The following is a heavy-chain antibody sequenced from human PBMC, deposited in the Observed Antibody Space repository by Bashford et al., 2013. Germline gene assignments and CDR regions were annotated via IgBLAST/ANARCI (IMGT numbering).Heavy chain of an antibody. CDR3: AREIDIVVVPAAMVGYYYYGMDV. V-gene: IGHV1-46*01. D-gene: IGHD2-2*01. Sequence: ASVKVSCKASGYTFTSYYMHWVRQAPGQGLEWMGIINPSGGSTSYAQKFQGRVTMTRDTSTSTVYMELSSLRSEDTAVYYCAREIDIVVVPAAMVGYYYYGMDVWGQGTTVTVSS. CDR1: GYTFTSYY. J-gene: IGHJ6*02. CDR2: INPSGGST.